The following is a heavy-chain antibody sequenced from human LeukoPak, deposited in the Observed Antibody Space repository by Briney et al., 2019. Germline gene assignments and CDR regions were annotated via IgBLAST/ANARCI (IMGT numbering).Heavy chain of an antibody. CDR1: GFTCSSYS. V-gene: IGHV3-21*01. D-gene: IGHD5-24*01. J-gene: IGHJ4*02. CDR2: ISSSSSYI. CDR3: ARVMDRDVEMATSDYFDY. Sequence: GGSLRLSCAASGFTCSSYSMNWVRQAPGKGLEWVSSISSSSSYIYYADSVKGRFTISRDNAKNSLYLQMNSLRAEDTAVYYCARVMDRDVEMATSDYFDYWGQGTLVTVSS.